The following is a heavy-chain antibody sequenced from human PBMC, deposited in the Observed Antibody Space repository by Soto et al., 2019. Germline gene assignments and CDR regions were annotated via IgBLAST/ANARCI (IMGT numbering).Heavy chain of an antibody. J-gene: IGHJ4*02. CDR3: ARSYYYGSGSYYTHPLYYFDY. Sequence: GGSLRLSCAASGFTFSSYSMNWVRQAPGKGLEWVSSISSSSSYIYYADSVKGRFTISRDNAKNSLYLQMNSLRAEDTAGYYCARSYYYGSGSYYTHPLYYFDYWGQGTLVTVSS. V-gene: IGHV3-21*01. CDR1: GFTFSSYS. D-gene: IGHD3-10*01. CDR2: ISSSSSYI.